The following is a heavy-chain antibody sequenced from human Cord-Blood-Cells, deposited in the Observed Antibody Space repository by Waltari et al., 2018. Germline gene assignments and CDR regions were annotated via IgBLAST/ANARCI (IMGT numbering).Heavy chain of an antibody. J-gene: IGHJ4*02. CDR3: ARGSGSFDY. V-gene: IGHV3-21*01. Sequence: EVQLVESGGGLVKPGGSLRLSCAASGFTFSSYSMNWVRQAPGKGLEWVSSISSSSSYISYADSVKGRFTISRDNAKNSLYLQMNSLRAEDTAVYYCARGSGSFDYWGQGTLVTVSS. CDR2: ISSSSSYI. D-gene: IGHD1-26*01. CDR1: GFTFSSYS.